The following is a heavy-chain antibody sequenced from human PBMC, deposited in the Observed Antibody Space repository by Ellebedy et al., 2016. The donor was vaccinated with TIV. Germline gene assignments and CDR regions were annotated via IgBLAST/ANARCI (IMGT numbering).Heavy chain of an antibody. D-gene: IGHD3-10*01. J-gene: IGHJ4*02. CDR2: IKQDGSEK. V-gene: IGHV3-7*01. CDR1: GFTFSSYG. Sequence: GESLKISXAASGFTFSSYGMHWVRQAPGKGLEWVANIKQDGSEKYYVDSVKGRFTISRDNAKNSLYLQMNSLRAEDTAVYYCAGRGYWGQGTLVTVSS. CDR3: AGRGY.